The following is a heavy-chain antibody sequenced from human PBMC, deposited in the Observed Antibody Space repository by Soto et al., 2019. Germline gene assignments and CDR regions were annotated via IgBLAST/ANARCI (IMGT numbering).Heavy chain of an antibody. CDR1: GFTFSTYG. CDR2: ISGSGDST. V-gene: IGHV3-23*01. J-gene: IGHJ3*02. D-gene: IGHD2-8*02. CDR3: AKDFSGGLTYAFDI. Sequence: GGSLRLSCAASGFTFSTYGMTWVRQAPGKGLEWVSAISGSGDSTYYADSVKGRFTISRDNSKNTLYLQMNSLRAEDTAAYYCAKDFSGGLTYAFDIWGQRTMVTVSS.